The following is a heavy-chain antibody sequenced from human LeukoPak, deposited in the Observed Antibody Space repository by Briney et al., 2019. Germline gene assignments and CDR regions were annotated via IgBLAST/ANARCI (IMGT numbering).Heavy chain of an antibody. CDR3: ARGRAVMVRGVILTKPLYYFDY. CDR2: INHSGST. V-gene: IGHV4-34*01. CDR1: GGSFSGYY. J-gene: IGHJ4*02. Sequence: SETLSLTCAVYGGSFSGYYWSWIRQPPGKGLEWVGEINHSGSTNYNPSLKGRVTISVDTSKNQFSVKMSSVTAADTAVYYCARGRAVMVRGVILTKPLYYFDYWGQGTLVTVSS. D-gene: IGHD3-10*01.